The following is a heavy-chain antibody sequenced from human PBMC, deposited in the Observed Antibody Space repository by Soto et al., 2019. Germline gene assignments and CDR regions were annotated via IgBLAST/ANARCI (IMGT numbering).Heavy chain of an antibody. D-gene: IGHD2-2*01. CDR3: ARLHGYCISSSCHGHYAMDV. CDR2: IYYSGST. CDR1: GGSISSGDYY. V-gene: IGHV4-39*01. Sequence: ETLSLTCTVSGGSISSGDYYWSWIRQPPGKGLEWIGSIYYSGSTYYNPSLNSRVTVSVDTSKNQFSLKVTSVTAADTAVYYCARLHGYCISSSCHGHYAMDVWGQGTTVTVSS. J-gene: IGHJ6*02.